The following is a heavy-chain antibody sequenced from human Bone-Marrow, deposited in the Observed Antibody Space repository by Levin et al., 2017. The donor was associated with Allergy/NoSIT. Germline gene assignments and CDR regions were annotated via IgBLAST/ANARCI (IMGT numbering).Heavy chain of an antibody. CDR3: ARTIYDVLTSQMDV. D-gene: IGHD3-9*01. CDR1: GLMVSDNY. CDR2: IYRGGAT. V-gene: IGHV3-66*02. J-gene: IGHJ6*04. Sequence: GGSLRLSCAASGLMVSDNYMTWVRQAPGKGLEWVALIYRGGATYYADVVKGRFTISRDNSKNTMGLQMKDLRHEDTAVYYCARTIYDVLTSQMDVWGKGTTVTVSS.